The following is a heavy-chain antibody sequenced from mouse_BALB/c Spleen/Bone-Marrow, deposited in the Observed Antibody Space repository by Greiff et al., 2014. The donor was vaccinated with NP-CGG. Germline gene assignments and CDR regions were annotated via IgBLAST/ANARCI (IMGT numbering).Heavy chain of an antibody. CDR1: GFNIKDTY. J-gene: IGHJ4*01. D-gene: IGHD4-1*01. CDR3: ARWEYYAMDY. CDR2: IDPANGNT. V-gene: IGHV14-3*02. Sequence: VQLQQPGAELVKPGASVKLSCTASGFNIKDTYMHWVKQRPEQGLEWIGRIDPANGNTKYDPKFQGKATITADTSSNTAYLQLSSLTSKDTAVYYCARWEYYAMDYWGSRNLSHRLL.